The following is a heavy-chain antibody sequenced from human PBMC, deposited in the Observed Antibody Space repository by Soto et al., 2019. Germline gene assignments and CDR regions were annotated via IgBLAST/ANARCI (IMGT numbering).Heavy chain of an antibody. CDR3: ARPTGAQEGCLDY. J-gene: IGHJ4*02. Sequence: QLQLQESGPGLLKPSETLSLTCTVSGGSIGSSPYYWGWIRQPPGKGLEWIGSIYDSGNTYYNPSLKSRVTISVDTSKNQLSLRLSSVTAADTAVYYCARPTGAQEGCLDYWGQGTLVTVSS. D-gene: IGHD1-1*01. CDR2: IYDSGNT. V-gene: IGHV4-39*01. CDR1: GGSIGSSPYY.